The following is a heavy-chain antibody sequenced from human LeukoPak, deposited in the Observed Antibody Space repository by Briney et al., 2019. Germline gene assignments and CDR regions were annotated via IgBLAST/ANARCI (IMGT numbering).Heavy chain of an antibody. J-gene: IGHJ5*02. CDR3: ARATYADYEGWFDP. Sequence: PGGALRLSCAASGFTFSSDCMSWVREAPGKGLEWVANIKQAASEKYYVDSVKGRSTISRKNAKNSLYLKMNSLRAEDTAVYYCARATYADYEGWFDPWGQGTLVTVSS. CDR1: GFTFSSDC. V-gene: IGHV3-7*01. CDR2: IKQAASEK. D-gene: IGHD4-17*01.